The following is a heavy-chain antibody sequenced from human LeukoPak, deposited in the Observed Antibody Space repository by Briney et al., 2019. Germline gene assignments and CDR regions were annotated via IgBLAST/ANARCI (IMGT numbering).Heavy chain of an antibody. V-gene: IGHV4-39*01. Sequence: SETLSLTCTVSGGSISSSSYYRGWIRQPPGTGLEWIGSIYYSGSTYYNPSLKSRVTISVDTSKNQFSLKLSSVTAADTAVYYCARRVAASIDYWGQGTLVTVSS. CDR1: GGSISSSSYY. CDR2: IYYSGST. D-gene: IGHD6-13*01. J-gene: IGHJ4*02. CDR3: ARRVAASIDY.